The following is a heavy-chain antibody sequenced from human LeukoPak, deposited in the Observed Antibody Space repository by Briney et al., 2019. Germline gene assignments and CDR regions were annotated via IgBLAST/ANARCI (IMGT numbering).Heavy chain of an antibody. Sequence: GLINPSDDTLYAHKFQGRVTMTRDTSTSTVYMELNSLRSEDTAVYYCAREPAAGACYFDYWGQGTLV. CDR3: AREPAAGACYFDY. V-gene: IGHV1-46*01. CDR2: INPSDDT. J-gene: IGHJ4*02. D-gene: IGHD3-10*01.